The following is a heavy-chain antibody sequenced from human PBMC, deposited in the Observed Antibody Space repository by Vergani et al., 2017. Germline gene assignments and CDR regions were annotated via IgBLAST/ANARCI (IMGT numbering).Heavy chain of an antibody. Sequence: QLQLQESGPGLVKPSATLSLTCSVSGASIRSSNYYWGWIRQPPGKGLEWIASIYYSGSTYYNPSLKSRVTISVDTSKNQFSLKLSSVTAADTAVYFCASNSTVEWLVKLGWIDPWGQGSLVTVSS. CDR3: ASNSTVEWLVKLGWIDP. V-gene: IGHV4-39*01. CDR2: IYYSGST. J-gene: IGHJ5*02. CDR1: GASIRSSNYY. D-gene: IGHD6-19*01.